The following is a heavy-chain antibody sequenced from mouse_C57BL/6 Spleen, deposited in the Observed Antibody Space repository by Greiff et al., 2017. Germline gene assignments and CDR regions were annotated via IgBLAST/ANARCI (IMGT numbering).Heavy chain of an antibody. J-gene: IGHJ2*01. Sequence: QVPLKQPGAELVKPGASVKLSCKASGYTFTSYWMHWVKQRPGQGLEWIGMIHPNSGSTNYNEKFKSKATLTVDKSSSTAYMQLSSLTSEDSAVYYCARGNGELFDDWGQGTTLTVSA. CDR1: GYTFTSYW. CDR3: ARGNGELFDD. V-gene: IGHV1-64*01. CDR2: IHPNSGST.